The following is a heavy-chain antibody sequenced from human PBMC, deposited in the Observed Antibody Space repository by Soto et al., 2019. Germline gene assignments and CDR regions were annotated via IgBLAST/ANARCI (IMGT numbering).Heavy chain of an antibody. V-gene: IGHV4-59*01. J-gene: IGHJ4*02. Sequence: QVQLQESGPGLVKPSETLSLTCTVSGGSISSYYWSWIRQPPGKGLEWIGYIYYSGSTNYNPSLTCRVTTSVETSTNPSSLKLSSVAAAATAVYYCARGRGGIRLGELGYWGQGTLVTVSS. CDR1: GGSISSYY. D-gene: IGHD3-16*01. CDR2: IYYSGST. CDR3: ARGRGGIRLGELGY.